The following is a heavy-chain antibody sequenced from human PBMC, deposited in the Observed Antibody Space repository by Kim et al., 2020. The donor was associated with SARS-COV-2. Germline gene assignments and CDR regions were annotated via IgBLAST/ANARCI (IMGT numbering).Heavy chain of an antibody. V-gene: IGHV4-4*07. D-gene: IGHD6-19*01. CDR2: IYISGST. J-gene: IGHJ4*02. Sequence: SETLSLTCTVSGGSISNYYWSWVRQPAGKGLEWIGRIYISGSTNYNPSLKSRVTMSVDTSKNQFSLKVSSVTAADTAVYYCARTGLRDSGLYYFDYWGQGTLVTVSS. CDR3: ARTGLRDSGLYYFDY. CDR1: GGSISNYY.